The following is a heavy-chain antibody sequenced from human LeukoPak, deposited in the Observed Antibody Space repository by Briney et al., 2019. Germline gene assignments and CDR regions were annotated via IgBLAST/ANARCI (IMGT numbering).Heavy chain of an antibody. V-gene: IGHV1-2*02. D-gene: IGHD2-2*01. CDR3: ARGALLGCCSSTSCLNFDY. J-gene: IGHJ4*02. Sequence: ASVKVSCKASGYTFTGYYMHWVRQAPGQGLEWMGWINPNSGGTNYAQKFQGRVTMTRDTSISTAYMELSRLRSDDTAVYYCARGALLGCCSSTSCLNFDYWGQGTLVTVSS. CDR2: INPNSGGT. CDR1: GYTFTGYY.